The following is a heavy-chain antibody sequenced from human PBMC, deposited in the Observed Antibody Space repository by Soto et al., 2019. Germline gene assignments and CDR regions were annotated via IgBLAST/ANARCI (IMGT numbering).Heavy chain of an antibody. D-gene: IGHD3-10*01. CDR2: IVPDGRNQ. J-gene: IGHJ3*01. Sequence: GGSLRLSCVASGSPFDVHWVRQAPGKGPEWVAHIVPDGRNQYWADSVKGRFTGSRDNARNTVSLQMSSLRAEDTAIYYCARGDRGGFDLWGHGTVVTVSS. CDR3: ARGDRGGFDL. V-gene: IGHV3-30-3*01. CDR1: GSPFD.